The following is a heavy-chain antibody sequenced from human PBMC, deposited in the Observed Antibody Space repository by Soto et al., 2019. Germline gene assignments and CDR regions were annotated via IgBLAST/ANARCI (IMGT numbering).Heavy chain of an antibody. J-gene: IGHJ5*02. Sequence: QVQLVQSGAEVKKPGASVKVSCKASGYTFTSYGISWVRQAPGQGLEWMGWISAYNGNTNYAQKLQGRVTMTTDTSTSTAHMELRSLRSDDTAVYYCARVGDSSGWYGGANWFDPWGQGTLVTVSS. CDR2: ISAYNGNT. CDR3: ARVGDSSGWYGGANWFDP. CDR1: GYTFTSYG. D-gene: IGHD6-19*01. V-gene: IGHV1-18*01.